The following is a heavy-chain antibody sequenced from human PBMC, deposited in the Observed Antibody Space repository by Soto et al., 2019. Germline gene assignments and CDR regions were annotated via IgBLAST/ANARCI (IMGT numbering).Heavy chain of an antibody. D-gene: IGHD6-13*01. J-gene: IGHJ4*02. Sequence: GGSLRLSCAASGFTFSSYAMSWVRQAPGKGLEWVSAISGSGGSTYYADSVKGRFTISRDNSKNTLYLQMNSLRAEDTAVYYCAKDHLGIAAAGYYFDYWGQGTLVTVSS. CDR3: AKDHLGIAAAGYYFDY. CDR1: GFTFSSYA. V-gene: IGHV3-23*01. CDR2: ISGSGGST.